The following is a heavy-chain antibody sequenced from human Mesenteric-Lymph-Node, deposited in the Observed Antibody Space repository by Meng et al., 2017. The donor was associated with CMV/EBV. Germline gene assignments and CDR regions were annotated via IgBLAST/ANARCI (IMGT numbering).Heavy chain of an antibody. CDR3: TTEHD. CDR2: IRSNADGGTA. J-gene: IGHJ4*02. V-gene: IGHV3-15*01. Sequence: GGSLRLSCFPTSGFSFRNLWMNWVRQAPGKGLEWVGRIRSNADGGTADYVAPVTGRFTVSRDDSKNTLYLQMNSLKTEDTAVYYCTTEHDWGQGTLVTVSS. CDR1: GFSFRNLW.